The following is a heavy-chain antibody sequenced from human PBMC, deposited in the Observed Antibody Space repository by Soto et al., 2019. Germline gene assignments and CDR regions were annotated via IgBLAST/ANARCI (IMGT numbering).Heavy chain of an antibody. CDR1: GFTFSSYA. J-gene: IGHJ5*02. CDR2: ISGSGGST. V-gene: IGHV3-23*01. Sequence: GGSLRLSCAASGFTFSSYAMSWVRQAPGKGLEWVSAISGSGGSTYYADSVKGRFTISRDNSKNTLYLQMNSLRAEDTAVYYCAKEGGSGPAKTNWFDPWGQGTLVTVSS. D-gene: IGHD6-19*01. CDR3: AKEGGSGPAKTNWFDP.